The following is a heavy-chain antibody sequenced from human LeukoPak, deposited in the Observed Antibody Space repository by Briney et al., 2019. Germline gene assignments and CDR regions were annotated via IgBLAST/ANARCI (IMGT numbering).Heavy chain of an antibody. Sequence: GSLRPSCAASGFTFNSYAMGWVRQAPGKGLEWVSAISGSGGSTYYADSVKGRFTISRDNSKNTLYLQMNSLRAEDTAVYYCAKVLSGPTRFYYFDYWGQGTLVTVSS. CDR1: GFTFNSYA. D-gene: IGHD4-17*01. V-gene: IGHV3-23*01. CDR2: ISGSGGST. CDR3: AKVLSGPTRFYYFDY. J-gene: IGHJ4*02.